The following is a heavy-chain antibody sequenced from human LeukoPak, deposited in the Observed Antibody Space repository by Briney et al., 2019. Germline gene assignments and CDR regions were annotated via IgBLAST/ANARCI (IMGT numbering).Heavy chain of an antibody. D-gene: IGHD1-1*01. CDR1: GGSFSGYY. CDR2: INHSGST. V-gene: IGHV4-34*01. CDR3: ASPTGTTVGYYGMDV. J-gene: IGHJ6*02. Sequence: SETLSLTCAVYGGSFSGYYWSWIRQPPGKGLEWIGEINHSGSTNYNPSLKSRVTISVDTSKNQFSLKLSSVTAADTAVYYCASPTGTTVGYYGMDVWGQGTTVTVSS.